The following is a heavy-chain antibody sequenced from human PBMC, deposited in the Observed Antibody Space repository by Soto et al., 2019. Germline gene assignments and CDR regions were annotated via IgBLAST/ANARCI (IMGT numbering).Heavy chain of an antibody. CDR1: GGSISSSSYY. J-gene: IGHJ6*02. D-gene: IGHD3-22*01. CDR2: IYYSGST. V-gene: IGHV4-39*07. Sequence: PSETLSLTCTVSGGSISSSSYYWGWIRQPPGKGLEWIGRIYYSGSTNYNPSLKSRVTISVDKSKNQFSLKLSSVTAADTAVYYCARSPDSSGYYPRWYYYGMDVWGQGTTVTVSS. CDR3: ARSPDSSGYYPRWYYYGMDV.